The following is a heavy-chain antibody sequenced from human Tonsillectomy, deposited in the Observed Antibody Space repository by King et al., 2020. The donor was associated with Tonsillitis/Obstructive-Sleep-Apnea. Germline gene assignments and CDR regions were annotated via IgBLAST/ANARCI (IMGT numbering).Heavy chain of an antibody. V-gene: IGHV3-21*01. J-gene: IGHJ6*02. D-gene: IGHD3-3*01. CDR1: GFTFSSYS. CDR2: ISSSSSYI. Sequence: QLVQSGGGLVKPGGSLRLSCVASGFTFSSYSMNWVRQAPGKGLEWVSSISSSSSYIYYADSVKGRFTISRDNAKNSLYLQMNSLRAEDTAVYYCARESYDFWSGYETVYGMDVWGQGTTVTVSS. CDR3: ARESYDFWSGYETVYGMDV.